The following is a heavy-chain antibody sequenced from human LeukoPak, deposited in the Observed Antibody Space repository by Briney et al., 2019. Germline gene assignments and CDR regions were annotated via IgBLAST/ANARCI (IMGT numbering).Heavy chain of an antibody. CDR1: GFSFSIYS. CDR3: AIPPLSGTGSSRPLAGIDV. Sequence: GGSLRLSCAASGFSFSIYSLNWVRQAPGKGLEWVSYISHTGSTVSYADSVKGRFTISRDNAKNSLYLQMNSLRAEDTAMYYCAIPPLSGTGSSRPLAGIDVWGQGTTVTVSS. V-gene: IGHV3-48*04. J-gene: IGHJ6*02. CDR2: ISHTGSTV. D-gene: IGHD3-10*01.